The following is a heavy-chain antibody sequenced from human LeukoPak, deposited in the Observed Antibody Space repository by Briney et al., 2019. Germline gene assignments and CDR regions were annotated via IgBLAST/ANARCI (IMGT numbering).Heavy chain of an antibody. D-gene: IGHD2-15*01. J-gene: IGHJ3*02. CDR2: FDPEDGET. V-gene: IGHV1-24*01. Sequence: GASVKVSCKVSGYTLTELSMHWVRQAPGKGLEWMGGFDPEDGETIYAQKFQGRVTMTRDTSISTAYMELSRLRSDDTAVYYCAREATSVVVAADDAFDIWGQGTMVTVSS. CDR1: GYTLTELS. CDR3: AREATSVVVAADDAFDI.